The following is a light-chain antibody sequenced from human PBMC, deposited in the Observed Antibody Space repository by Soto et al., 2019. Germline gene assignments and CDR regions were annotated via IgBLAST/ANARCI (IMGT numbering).Light chain of an antibody. CDR3: QQYNSYAGT. J-gene: IGKJ1*01. CDR1: QSISSW. V-gene: IGKV1-5*01. CDR2: AAS. Sequence: DIQMTQSPSTLSASVGDRVTITCRASQSISSWLAWYQQKPGKAPKLLIYAASSLESGVPSRFSGIGSGTEVALPISSLQPDDFATYYCQQYNSYAGTFGQGTKVEIK.